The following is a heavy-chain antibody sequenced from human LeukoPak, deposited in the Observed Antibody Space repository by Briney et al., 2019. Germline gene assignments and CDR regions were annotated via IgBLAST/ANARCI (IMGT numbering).Heavy chain of an antibody. Sequence: GGSLRLSCAASGFTFSSYGMHWVRQAPGKGLEWVSAISGSGGSTYYADSVKGRFTISRDNSKNTLYLQMNSLRAEDTAVYYCARGRITMIVVVITRPSYGMDVWGQGTTVTVSS. V-gene: IGHV3-23*01. CDR1: GFTFSSYG. D-gene: IGHD3-22*01. J-gene: IGHJ6*02. CDR2: ISGSGGST. CDR3: ARGRITMIVVVITRPSYGMDV.